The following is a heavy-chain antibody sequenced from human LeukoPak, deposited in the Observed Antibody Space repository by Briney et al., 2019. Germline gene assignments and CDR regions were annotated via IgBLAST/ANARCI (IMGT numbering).Heavy chain of an antibody. D-gene: IGHD2-2*02. CDR2: IEPKSGGT. Sequence: GASVKVSCTASGYTFTGHFMHWVRQAPGQGLEWMGWIEPKSGGTHYRHKFQGRVTMTRDTSMSTAYMELSRLKADDTAAYYCAREMGVVPTAIPTVDSWGQGTLVTVSS. CDR3: AREMGVVPTAIPTVDS. J-gene: IGHJ4*02. V-gene: IGHV1-2*02. CDR1: GYTFTGHF.